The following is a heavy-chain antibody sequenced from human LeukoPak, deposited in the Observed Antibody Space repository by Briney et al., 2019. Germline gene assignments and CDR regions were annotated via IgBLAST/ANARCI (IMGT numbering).Heavy chain of an antibody. CDR1: GFTFSSYW. J-gene: IGHJ4*02. Sequence: GGSLRLSCAASGFTFSSYWMSWVRQAPGKGLEWVANIKEDTSEKYYVDSVKGRFTISRDNAKNSLYLQMSSLRADDTAVYYCAREDVVRGNFDYWGQGTLVTVSS. CDR3: AREDVVRGNFDY. CDR2: IKEDTSEK. D-gene: IGHD3-10*01. V-gene: IGHV3-7*01.